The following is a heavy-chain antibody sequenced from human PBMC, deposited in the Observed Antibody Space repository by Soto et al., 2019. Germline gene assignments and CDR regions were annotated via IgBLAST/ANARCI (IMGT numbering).Heavy chain of an antibody. J-gene: IGHJ4*02. V-gene: IGHV4-30-4*01. CDR3: ASGNWYYFDY. CDR2: VYYRGSA. Sequence: QVQLQESGPGLVKPSQTLSLTCSVSGGSISSGDYYWSWIRQPPGKGLEWIGFVYYRGSAYYNPSLQSRVTISVDPSQNQVSLKPNSVTAADPAGYYCASGNWYYFDYWGQGTLVTVSS. CDR1: GGSISSGDYY.